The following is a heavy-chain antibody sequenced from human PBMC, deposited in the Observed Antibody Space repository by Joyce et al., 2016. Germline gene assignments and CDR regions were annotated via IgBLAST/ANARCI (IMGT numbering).Heavy chain of an antibody. CDR1: GFNFNNAW. Sequence: EVQLVESGGGLVKPGGSLRLSCVGSGFNFNNAWLSWVRQAPGKGLEWVGRIKSKIDGGTTDYDAPVKGRFSISRDDSKNTLYLQMNSLKTEDTAVYYCTTESPHFDYWGQGTLVTVSS. CDR2: IKSKIDGGTT. V-gene: IGHV3-15*01. J-gene: IGHJ4*02. CDR3: TTESPHFDY.